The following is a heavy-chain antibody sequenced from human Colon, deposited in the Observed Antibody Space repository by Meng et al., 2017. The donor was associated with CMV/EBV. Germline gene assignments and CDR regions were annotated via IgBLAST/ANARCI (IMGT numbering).Heavy chain of an antibody. V-gene: IGHV1-8*01. CDR2: MNPYNGNT. CDR3: TRGQFFSDY. Sequence: QVQLVQSGAEVKRPGASVKISCKASGYTFTSYEITWVRQAPGQGLEWMGYMNPYNGNTGYVQKFQSRVTMTRDTSISTAYMELSSLRSDDTAVYYCTRGQFFSDYWGQGTLVTVSS. D-gene: IGHD6-19*01. CDR1: GYTFTSYE. J-gene: IGHJ4*02.